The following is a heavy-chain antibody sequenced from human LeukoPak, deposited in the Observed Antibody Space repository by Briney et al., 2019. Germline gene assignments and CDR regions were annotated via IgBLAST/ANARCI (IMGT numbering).Heavy chain of an antibody. CDR3: AREGSGSYEAALTIYYFDY. J-gene: IGHJ4*02. CDR2: INPNSGGT. D-gene: IGHD1-26*01. Sequence: GASVKVSCKASGYTFTGYYMHWVRQAPGQGLEWMGWINPNSGGTNYAQKLQGRVTMTTDTSTSTAYMELRSLRSDDTAVYYCAREGSGSYEAALTIYYFDYWGQGTLVTVSS. CDR1: GYTFTGYY. V-gene: IGHV1-2*02.